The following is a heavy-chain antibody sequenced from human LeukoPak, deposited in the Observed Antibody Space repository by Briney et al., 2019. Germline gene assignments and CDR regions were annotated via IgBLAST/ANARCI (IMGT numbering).Heavy chain of an antibody. CDR1: GFTFSSFA. CDR3: AEGRARIAAASDY. CDR2: ISGSGGNT. D-gene: IGHD6-13*01. V-gene: IGHV3-23*01. J-gene: IGHJ4*02. Sequence: GGSLRLSCAASGFTFSSFAMSRVRQAPGKGLEWVSVISGSGGNTYYADSVKGRFTISRDNSKNTLYLQMNSLRAEDTAVYYCAEGRARIAAASDYWGQGTLVTVSS.